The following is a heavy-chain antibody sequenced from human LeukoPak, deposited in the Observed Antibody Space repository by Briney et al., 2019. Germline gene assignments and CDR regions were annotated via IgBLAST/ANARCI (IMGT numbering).Heavy chain of an antibody. CDR1: GDSVSSYY. D-gene: IGHD4-17*01. CDR2: ISSGNT. CDR3: ARIDYGDYNFYYYYMDV. V-gene: IGHV4-59*02. J-gene: IGHJ6*03. Sequence: SETLSLTCSVSGDSVSSYYWSWIRQPPGEGLEWIGYISSGNTNYNPSLKSRVTISVDTSKNQFSLSLNSVTAADTAVYYCARIDYGDYNFYYYYMDVWGKGTTVTVSS.